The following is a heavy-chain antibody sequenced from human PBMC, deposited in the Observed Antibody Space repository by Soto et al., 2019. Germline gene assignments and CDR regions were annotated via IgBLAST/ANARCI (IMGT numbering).Heavy chain of an antibody. CDR2: ISYDGTNK. CDR3: AKDGGGYNYGYVMLDKYYYGMAV. Sequence: GGSLRLSCAASGFTFSTYAMHWVRQAPGKGLEWVAVISYDGTNKYYADSVRGRFTISRDNSKNTLFLQMNSLRAEDTAVYYCAKDGGGYNYGYVMLDKYYYGMAVWGQGTTVTVSS. D-gene: IGHD5-18*01. CDR1: GFTFSTYA. V-gene: IGHV3-30-3*01. J-gene: IGHJ6*02.